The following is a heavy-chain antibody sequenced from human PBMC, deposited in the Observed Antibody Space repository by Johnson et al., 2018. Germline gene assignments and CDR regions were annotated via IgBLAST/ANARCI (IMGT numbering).Heavy chain of an antibody. Sequence: VQLVQSGGGLVQPGGSLRVSCATSGFTFSTKYMSWVRQAPGKGLEWVSIIYSDDSKYYGDSVKGRFAIARDRPTNTLHLQMTSLKPDDTAVYYCGILGDYDDNAFDIGGQVTMVTVSS. J-gene: IGHJ3*02. CDR1: GFTFSTKY. V-gene: IGHV3-53*01. CDR3: GILGDYDDNAFDI. D-gene: IGHD4-17*01. CDR2: IYSDDSK.